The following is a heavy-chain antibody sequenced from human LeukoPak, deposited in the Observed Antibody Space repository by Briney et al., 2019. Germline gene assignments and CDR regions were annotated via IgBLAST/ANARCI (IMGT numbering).Heavy chain of an antibody. D-gene: IGHD6-25*01. CDR1: GFTVSSNY. V-gene: IGHV3-7*03. J-gene: IGHJ5*02. CDR2: IKQDGSEK. Sequence: GGSLRLSCAASGFTVSSNYMSWVRQAPGKGLEWVANIKQDGSEKYYVDSVKGRFTISRDNAKNSLYLQMNSLRAEDTAVYYCARDSPGFPFDPWGQGTLVTVSS. CDR3: ARDSPGFPFDP.